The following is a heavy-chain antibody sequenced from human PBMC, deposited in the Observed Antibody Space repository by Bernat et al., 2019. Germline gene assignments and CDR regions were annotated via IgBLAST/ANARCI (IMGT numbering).Heavy chain of an antibody. J-gene: IGHJ4*02. Sequence: EVQLLESGGGLVQPGGSLRLSCAASGFTFLSYAMSWVRQAPGKWLEWVSAMSGSGIDTYYTDAVKGWFTISRDISKDTLYLQMNSLRAEDTAVYFCVKGHYDYHDSSAYLDHWGQGTLVTVSS. CDR2: MSGSGIDT. D-gene: IGHD3-22*01. CDR3: VKGHYDYHDSSAYLDH. CDR1: GFTFLSYA. V-gene: IGHV3-23*01.